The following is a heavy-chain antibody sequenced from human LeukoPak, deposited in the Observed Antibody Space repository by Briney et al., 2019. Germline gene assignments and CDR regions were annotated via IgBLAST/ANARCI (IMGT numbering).Heavy chain of an antibody. CDR3: ARLGVAGTTFDY. D-gene: IGHD6-19*01. V-gene: IGHV4-59*08. J-gene: IGHJ4*02. Sequence: SETLSLTCTVSGGSISSYYWSWLRQPPGKGLEWIGYIYYSGSTNYNPSLKSRVTISVDTSKNQFSLKLSSVTAADTAVYYCARLGVAGTTFDYWGQGTLVTVSS. CDR1: GGSISSYY. CDR2: IYYSGST.